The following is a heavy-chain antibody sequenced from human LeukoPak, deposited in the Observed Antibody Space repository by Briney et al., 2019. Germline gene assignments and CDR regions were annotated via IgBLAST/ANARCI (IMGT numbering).Heavy chain of an antibody. Sequence: GGSLRLSCAASGFTFSSYAVSWVRQASGKGLEWVSAISGSGGDTFYADSVKGRFSISRDNSENRVFLQMNSLRAEDTAMYYCTKGGWLDNWGQGTLDTVSA. CDR1: GFTFSSYA. J-gene: IGHJ4*02. D-gene: IGHD3-16*01. CDR2: ISGSGGDT. CDR3: TKGGWLDN. V-gene: IGHV3-23*01.